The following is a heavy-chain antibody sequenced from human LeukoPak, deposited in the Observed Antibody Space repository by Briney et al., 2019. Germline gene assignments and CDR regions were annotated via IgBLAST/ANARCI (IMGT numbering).Heavy chain of an antibody. J-gene: IGHJ4*02. CDR3: AKDAYYYGSGSTTYFDY. V-gene: IGHV3-23*01. D-gene: IGHD3-10*01. Sequence: PGGSLRLSCAASGFTFSSYWMSWVRQAPGKGLEWVSAISGSGGSTYYADSVKGRFTISRDNSKNTLYLQMNSLRAEDTAVYYCAKDAYYYGSGSTTYFDYWGQGTLVTVSS. CDR1: GFTFSSYW. CDR2: ISGSGGST.